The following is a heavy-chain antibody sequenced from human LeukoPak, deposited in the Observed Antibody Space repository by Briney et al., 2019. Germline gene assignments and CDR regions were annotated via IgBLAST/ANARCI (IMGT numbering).Heavy chain of an antibody. CDR1: GGTFSSYA. Sequence: SAKVSCKASGGTFSSYAISWVRQAPGQGLEWMGGIIPIFGTANYAQKFQGRVTITTDESTSTAYMELSSLRSEDTAVYYCARERSKVGASPGAFDIWGQGTMVTVSS. CDR2: IIPIFGTA. J-gene: IGHJ3*02. D-gene: IGHD1-26*01. V-gene: IGHV1-69*05. CDR3: ARERSKVGASPGAFDI.